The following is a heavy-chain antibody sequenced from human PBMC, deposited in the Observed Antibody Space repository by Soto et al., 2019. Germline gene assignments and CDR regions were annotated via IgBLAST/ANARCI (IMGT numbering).Heavy chain of an antibody. Sequence: GGSLRLSCAASGVTFSRYWMHWVRQAPGKGLVWVSRINIDGSSTSYADSVKGRFTISRDNAKNTLYLQMDSLRAEDTAIYYCARFRVPIWGQGTMVTGSS. J-gene: IGHJ3*02. V-gene: IGHV3-74*01. CDR3: ARFRVPI. CDR2: INIDGSST. D-gene: IGHD3-3*01. CDR1: GVTFSRYW.